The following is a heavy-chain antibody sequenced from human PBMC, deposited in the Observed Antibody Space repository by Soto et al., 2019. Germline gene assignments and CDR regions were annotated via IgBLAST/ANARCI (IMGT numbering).Heavy chain of an antibody. J-gene: IGHJ6*02. CDR1: GGTFSSYA. CDR2: IIPIFGTA. Sequence: GASVKVSCKTSGGTFSSYAISWVRQAPGQGLEWMGGIIPIFGTANYAQKFQGRVTITADKSTSTAYMELSSLRSEDTAVYYCASKITSSSWGPYYYYYYGMDVWGQGTTVTVSS. V-gene: IGHV1-69*06. D-gene: IGHD6-13*01. CDR3: ASKITSSSWGPYYYYYYGMDV.